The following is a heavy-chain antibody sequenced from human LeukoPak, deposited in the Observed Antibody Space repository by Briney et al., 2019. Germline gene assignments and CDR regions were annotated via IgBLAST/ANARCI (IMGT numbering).Heavy chain of an antibody. CDR3: ARDRSGSYFSYYFDY. V-gene: IGHV4-4*02. J-gene: IGHJ4*02. D-gene: IGHD1-26*01. CDR1: GGSISSSNW. CDR2: IHHTGST. Sequence: SETLSLTCAVSGGSISSSNWWSWVRQPPGKGLGWIGEIHHTGSTNYNPSLKGRVTISGDKSKNQFSLKLTSVTAEDTAVYYCARDRSGSYFSYYFDYWGQGTLVTVSS.